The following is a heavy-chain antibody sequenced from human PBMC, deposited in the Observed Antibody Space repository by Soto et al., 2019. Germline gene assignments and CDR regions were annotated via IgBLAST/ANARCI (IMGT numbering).Heavy chain of an antibody. V-gene: IGHV3-30*18. Sequence: GGSLRLSCAASGFTFSSYAMQWVRQAPGKGLEWVAVISYDGNNKYYVDSVKGRFTISRDNSKNTLYLQMNSLRAEDTAVYYCAKDGAAAGTFDYWGQGTLVTVPQ. D-gene: IGHD6-13*01. CDR2: ISYDGNNK. CDR1: GFTFSSYA. CDR3: AKDGAAAGTFDY. J-gene: IGHJ4*02.